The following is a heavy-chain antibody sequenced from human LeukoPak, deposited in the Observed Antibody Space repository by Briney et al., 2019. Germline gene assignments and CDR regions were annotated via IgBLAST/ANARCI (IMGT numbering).Heavy chain of an antibody. V-gene: IGHV3-23*01. D-gene: IGHD6-19*01. CDR3: AKDRVSVAGSYDS. CDR2: ISGSGDHT. Sequence: GGSLRLSCAASGFTFSSYAMSWVRQAPGKGLEWVSGISGSGDHTYYADSVNGLFTISRDNSKNPFYMEMNSLRVEDTAMYYCAKDRVSVAGSYDSWGQGTLVTVSS. CDR1: GFTFSSYA. J-gene: IGHJ4*02.